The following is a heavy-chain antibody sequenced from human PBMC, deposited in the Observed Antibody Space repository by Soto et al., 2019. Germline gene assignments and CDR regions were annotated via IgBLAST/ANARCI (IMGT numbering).Heavy chain of an antibody. CDR1: GYTFTSYG. Sequence: QVQLVQSGAEVKKPGASVKVSCKASGYTFTSYGISWVRQAPGQGLEWMGWISANNGNTNDAQKLQGRVTMTTDTSRSTAYMELRSLRSGERAVYYCAGVRGSYALDYWGQGTLVTVSS. D-gene: IGHD1-26*01. J-gene: IGHJ4*02. CDR3: AGVRGSYALDY. CDR2: ISANNGNT. V-gene: IGHV1-18*01.